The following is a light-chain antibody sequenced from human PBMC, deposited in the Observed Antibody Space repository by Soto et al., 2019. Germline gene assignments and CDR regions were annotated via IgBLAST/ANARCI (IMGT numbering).Light chain of an antibody. CDR3: SSYTSISTLEV. CDR2: DVS. CDR1: SSDVGGYNS. J-gene: IGLJ2*01. Sequence: QSALTQPASVSGSPGQSITISCTETSSDVGGYNSVSWYQHHPGKAPKLMIYDVSHRPSGVSNRFSGSKSSNTASLTISGLLAEDEADYNCSSYTSISTLEVFGGGTKLTVL. V-gene: IGLV2-14*03.